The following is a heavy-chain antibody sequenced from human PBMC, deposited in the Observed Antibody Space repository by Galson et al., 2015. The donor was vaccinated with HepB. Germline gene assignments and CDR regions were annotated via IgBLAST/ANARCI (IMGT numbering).Heavy chain of an antibody. Sequence: SLRLSCAASGFTFSSYAMHWVRQAPGKGLEWVAVKSYDGSNKYYADSVKGRFTISRDNSKNTLYLQMNSLRAEDTAVYYCARGRSKDDAFDIWGQGTMVTVSS. V-gene: IGHV3-30*04. D-gene: IGHD1-14*01. CDR2: KSYDGSNK. CDR1: GFTFSSYA. J-gene: IGHJ3*02. CDR3: ARGRSKDDAFDI.